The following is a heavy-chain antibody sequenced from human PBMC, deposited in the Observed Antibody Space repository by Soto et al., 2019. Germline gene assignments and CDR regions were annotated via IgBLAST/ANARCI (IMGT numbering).Heavy chain of an antibody. CDR2: ISAYNGNT. D-gene: IGHD1-26*01. CDR3: ARYRGSYALDY. V-gene: IGHV1-18*01. Sequence: QVQLVQSGAEVKKPGASVKVSCKASGYTFTSYGIIWVRQAPGQGLEWMGWISAYNGNTHYARKLQGRVTMTTDTSTSTAEMELRRLRSDDTAVYYCARYRGSYALDYGGQGTLVTVSS. CDR1: GYTFTSYG. J-gene: IGHJ4*02.